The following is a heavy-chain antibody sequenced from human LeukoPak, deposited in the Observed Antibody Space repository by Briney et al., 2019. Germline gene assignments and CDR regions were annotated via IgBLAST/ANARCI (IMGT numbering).Heavy chain of an antibody. D-gene: IGHD6-19*01. CDR3: TRDGGVAVTPLDFDF. J-gene: IGHJ4*02. V-gene: IGHV4-59*11. CDR1: GASISSHY. Sequence: SETLSLTCTVSGASISSHYWSWIRRSPGKGLEWIGYVSYSGSTDYNPSLKSRVTLSVDTSENQISLRLSSVTAADTAVYYCTRDGGVAVTPLDFDFWGQGTLVTVSS. CDR2: VSYSGST.